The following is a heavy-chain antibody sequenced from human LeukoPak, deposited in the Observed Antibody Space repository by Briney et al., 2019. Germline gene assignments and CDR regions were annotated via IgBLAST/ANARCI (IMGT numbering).Heavy chain of an antibody. CDR3: ARDYGVDGALMVYAIYAY. CDR2: ISSSSSYI. J-gene: IGHJ4*02. CDR1: GVTLSNYA. Sequence: GGSLRLSCVASGVTLSNYAMSWARQAPGKGLEWVSSISSSSSYIYYADSVKGRFTISRDNAKNSLYLQMNSLRAEDTAVYYCARDYGVDGALMVYAIYAYWGQGTLVTVSS. V-gene: IGHV3-21*01. D-gene: IGHD2-8*01.